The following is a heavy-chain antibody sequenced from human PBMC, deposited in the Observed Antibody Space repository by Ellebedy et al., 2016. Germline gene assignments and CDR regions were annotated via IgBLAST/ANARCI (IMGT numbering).Heavy chain of an antibody. V-gene: IGHV3-30*02. Sequence: DSVKGRFTISRDNSKNTLYLQMNRLRAEDTAVYYCVKGGGYSYFDIWGQGTMVTVSS. CDR3: VKGGGYSYFDI. J-gene: IGHJ3*02. D-gene: IGHD5-18*01.